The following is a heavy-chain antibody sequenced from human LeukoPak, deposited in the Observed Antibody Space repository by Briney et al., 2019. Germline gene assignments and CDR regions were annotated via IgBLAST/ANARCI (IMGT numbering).Heavy chain of an antibody. CDR1: GGTFSSYA. CDR3: ANYDSSGYGHLGY. CDR2: IIPIVGTA. D-gene: IGHD3-22*01. J-gene: IGHJ4*02. Sequence: SVKVSCKASGGTFSSYAFSWVRQAPGQGLELMGGIIPIVGTAKYAQKFQGRVTITTDESTSTVSMELSSLRSEDTAVYYCANYDSSGYGHLGYWGQGTLVTVSS. V-gene: IGHV1-69*05.